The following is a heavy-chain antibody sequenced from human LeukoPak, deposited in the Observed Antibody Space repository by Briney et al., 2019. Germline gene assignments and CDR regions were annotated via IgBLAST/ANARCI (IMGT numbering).Heavy chain of an antibody. D-gene: IGHD2-2*01. CDR1: GFTFSSYA. CDR3: AREYCSSTSCYAVWGLMYDAFDI. J-gene: IGHJ3*02. V-gene: IGHV3-23*01. Sequence: PVGSLRLSCAASGFTFSSYAMSWVRQAPGKGLEWVSAISGSGGSTYYADSVKGRFTISRDNSKNTLYLQMNSLRAEDTAVYYCAREYCSSTSCYAVWGLMYDAFDIWGQGTMVTVSS. CDR2: ISGSGGST.